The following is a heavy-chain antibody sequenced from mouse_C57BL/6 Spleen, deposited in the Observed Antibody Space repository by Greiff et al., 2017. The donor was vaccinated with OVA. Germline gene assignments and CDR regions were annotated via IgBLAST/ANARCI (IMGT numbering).Heavy chain of an antibody. J-gene: IGHJ2*01. CDR2: INPNNGGT. D-gene: IGHD2-4*01. CDR1: GYTFTDYY. Sequence: EVQLQQSGPELVKPGASVKISCKASGYTFTDYYMNWVKQSHGKSLEWIGDINPNNGGTSYNQKFKGKATLTVDKSSSTAYMELRSLTSEDSAVYYCARTLYDYNDYWGQGTTLTVSS. CDR3: ARTLYDYNDY. V-gene: IGHV1-26*01.